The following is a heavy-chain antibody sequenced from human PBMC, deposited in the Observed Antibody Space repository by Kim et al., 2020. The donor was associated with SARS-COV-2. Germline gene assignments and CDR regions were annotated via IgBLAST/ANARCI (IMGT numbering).Heavy chain of an antibody. CDR2: ISHSGTT. Sequence: SETLSLTCAVYAGSFSGHYWNWIRQSPGVGLEWVGEISHSGTTKYNPSLQSRVTLSVDTSKNQFSLKLTAVTAADTAVYYCARRSASARVDWWCQGTPVT. D-gene: IGHD1-1*01. J-gene: IGHJ4*02. CDR1: AGSFSGHY. CDR3: ARRSASARVDW. V-gene: IGHV4-34*01.